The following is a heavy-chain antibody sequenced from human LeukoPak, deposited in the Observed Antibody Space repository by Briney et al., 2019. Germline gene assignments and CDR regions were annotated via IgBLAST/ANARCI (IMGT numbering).Heavy chain of an antibody. CDR2: IYYSGTT. J-gene: IGHJ4*02. D-gene: IGHD3-9*01. V-gene: IGHV4-39*01. CDR1: GASISSGRYY. Sequence: SETLSLTCTVSGASISSGRYYWSWIRQYPGKGLEWIGYIYYSGTTYYNPSLKSRVTISVDTSKNQFSLKLSSVTAAGTAVYYCARQPLTGYYRDFDYWGQGTLVTVSS. CDR3: ARQPLTGYYRDFDY.